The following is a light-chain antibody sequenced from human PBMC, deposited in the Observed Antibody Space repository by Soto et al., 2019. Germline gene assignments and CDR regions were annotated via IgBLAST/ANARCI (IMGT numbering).Light chain of an antibody. CDR3: SSYTSSSPDVV. Sequence: QSVLTQPASVSGSPGQSITISCTGTSSDVGGYNYVSWYQQHPGKAPKLMIYDVSNRPSGVSNRFSGSKSGNTASLTISGLQAEDEADYYCSSYTSSSPDVVFGGGPKLTVL. CDR2: DVS. CDR1: SSDVGGYNY. V-gene: IGLV2-14*01. J-gene: IGLJ2*01.